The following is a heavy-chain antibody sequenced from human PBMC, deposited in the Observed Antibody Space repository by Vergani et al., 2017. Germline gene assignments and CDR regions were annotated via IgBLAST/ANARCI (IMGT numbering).Heavy chain of an antibody. CDR3: ARDRVIGAAAVYYFDY. V-gene: IGHV1-18*01. CDR2: ISAYNVNT. J-gene: IGHJ4*02. Sequence: QVQLVQSGPERKSPGASVMVSCKASGYDFSSYGINWVRQAPGQGLEWMGWISAYNVNTYYAQSLQGRLTLTTDKSTGTAYMELSSLRSEDTAVYYCARDRVIGAAAVYYFDYWGQGTLVTVSS. CDR1: GYDFSSYG. D-gene: IGHD6-13*01.